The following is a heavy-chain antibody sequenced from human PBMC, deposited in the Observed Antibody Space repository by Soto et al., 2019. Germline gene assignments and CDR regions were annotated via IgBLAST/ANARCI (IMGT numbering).Heavy chain of an antibody. J-gene: IGHJ4*02. CDR1: GGSISSGDYY. V-gene: IGHV4-30-4*01. Sequence: SETLSLTCTVSGGSISSGDYYWSWIRQPPGKGLEWIGYIYYSGSTYYNPSLKSRVTISVDTSKNQFSLKLSSVTAADTAVYYCARVKSGVVRLSHFDYWGQGTLVT. D-gene: IGHD2-15*01. CDR3: ARVKSGVVRLSHFDY. CDR2: IYYSGST.